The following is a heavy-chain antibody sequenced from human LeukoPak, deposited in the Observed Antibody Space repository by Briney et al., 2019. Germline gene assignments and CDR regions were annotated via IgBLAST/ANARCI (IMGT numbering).Heavy chain of an antibody. J-gene: IGHJ5*02. CDR1: GYSFTSYW. V-gene: IGHV5-51*01. Sequence: PGESLKISCKGSGYSFTSYWIGWVRQMPGKGLEWMGIIYPGDSDTRYSPSFQGQVTISADKSISTAYLQWSSLKASDTAMYYCARQVGDCSSTSCYLGWFDPWGQGTLVTVSS. D-gene: IGHD2-2*01. CDR3: ARQVGDCSSTSCYLGWFDP. CDR2: IYPGDSDT.